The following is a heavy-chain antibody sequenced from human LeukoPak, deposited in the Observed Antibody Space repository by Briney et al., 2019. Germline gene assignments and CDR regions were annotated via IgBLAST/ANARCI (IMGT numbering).Heavy chain of an antibody. CDR1: GYSISSSYY. Sequence: PSETLSLTCTVSGYSISSSYYWGWIRQPPGKGLEWIGSIYHSGSTYYNPSLKSRVTISVDTSKNQFSLKLSSVTAADTAVYYCARVSPIFSVAVSDAFDLWGQGTMVTVSS. V-gene: IGHV4-38-2*02. CDR2: IYHSGST. J-gene: IGHJ3*01. D-gene: IGHD3-3*01. CDR3: ARVSPIFSVAVSDAFDL.